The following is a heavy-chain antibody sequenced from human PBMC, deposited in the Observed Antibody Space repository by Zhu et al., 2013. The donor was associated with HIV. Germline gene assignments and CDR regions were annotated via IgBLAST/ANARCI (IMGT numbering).Heavy chain of an antibody. D-gene: IGHD4-17*01. J-gene: IGHJ4*02. CDR1: GYTFTSYY. Sequence: QVQLVQSGAEVKKPGASVKVSCKASGYTFTSYYMHWVRQAPGQGLEWMGIINPSGGSTSYAQKFQGRVTMTRDTSTSTVYMELSSLRSEDTAVYYCARAQRTYGGNFQVSYWGQGTLVTVSS. V-gene: IGHV1-46*01. CDR2: INPSGGST. CDR3: ARAQRTYGGNFQVSY.